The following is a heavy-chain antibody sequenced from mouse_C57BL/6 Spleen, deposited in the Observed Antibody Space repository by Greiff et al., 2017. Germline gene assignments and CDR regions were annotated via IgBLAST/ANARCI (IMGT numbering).Heavy chain of an antibody. V-gene: IGHV2-2*01. CDR3: ARGDYYGSSFAMDY. D-gene: IGHD1-1*01. CDR2: IWSGGST. CDR1: GFSLTSYG. Sequence: VQLQQSGPGLVQPSQSLSITCTVSGFSLTSYGVHWVRQSPGKGLEWLGVIWSGGSTDYNAAFISRLGISKDNSKSQVFFKMNSLQADDTAIYYCARGDYYGSSFAMDYWGQGPSVTVSS. J-gene: IGHJ4*01.